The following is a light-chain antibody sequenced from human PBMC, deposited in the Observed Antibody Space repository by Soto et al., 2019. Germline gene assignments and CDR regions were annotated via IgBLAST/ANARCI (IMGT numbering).Light chain of an antibody. CDR1: QSISSW. CDR2: KAS. J-gene: IGKJ1*01. V-gene: IGKV1-5*03. Sequence: DIQMTQSPSTLSASVGDRVTITCRASQSISSWLAWYQQKPGKAPKLLIYKASSLESGVPSRFSGSGSGTAFTLTISSLQPDDFATYYCQQYSTYSRTFGQGTKVEIK. CDR3: QQYSTYSRT.